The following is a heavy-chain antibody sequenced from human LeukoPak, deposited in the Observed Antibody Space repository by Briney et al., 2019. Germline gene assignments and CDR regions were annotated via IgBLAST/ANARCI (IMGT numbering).Heavy chain of an antibody. Sequence: ASVKVSCKASGHTFTSYGLSWVRQAPGQGLEWMGWISAYNGNTNYAQKLQGRVTMTTDTSTSTAYMELRSLRSDDTAVYYCARDPGSAAATPFDYWGQGTLVTVSS. D-gene: IGHD6-13*01. CDR2: ISAYNGNT. J-gene: IGHJ4*02. CDR1: GHTFTSYG. V-gene: IGHV1-18*01. CDR3: ARDPGSAAATPFDY.